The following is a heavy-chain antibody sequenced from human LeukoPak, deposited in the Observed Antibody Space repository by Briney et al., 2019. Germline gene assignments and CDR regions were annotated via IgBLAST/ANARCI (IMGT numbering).Heavy chain of an antibody. CDR2: FSYSGST. J-gene: IGHJ4*02. Sequence: KPSETLSLTCSVSGVSISDYHWIWIRQPPAKGLEWMGYFSYSGSTRYNPSLKSRVTMLVDTSKNQFSLRLISVAAADTAVYYCARMYSGTSYYFDFWGQGTLVTVSS. CDR3: ARMYSGTSYYFDF. CDR1: GVSISDYH. D-gene: IGHD1-26*01. V-gene: IGHV4-59*01.